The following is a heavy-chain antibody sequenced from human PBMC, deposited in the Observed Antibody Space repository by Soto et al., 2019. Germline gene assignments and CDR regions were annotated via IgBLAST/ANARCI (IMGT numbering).Heavy chain of an antibody. CDR3: ARWSVDTAMAEYYYYYGMGV. Sequence: GPPVKVSCKASGGTFSSYAISWVRQAPGQGLEWMGGIIPIFGTANYAQKFQGRVTITADKSTSTAYMELSSLRSEDTAVYYCARWSVDTAMAEYYYYYGMGVWGQGTTV. CDR2: IIPIFGTA. V-gene: IGHV1-69*06. D-gene: IGHD5-18*01. J-gene: IGHJ6*02. CDR1: GGTFSSYA.